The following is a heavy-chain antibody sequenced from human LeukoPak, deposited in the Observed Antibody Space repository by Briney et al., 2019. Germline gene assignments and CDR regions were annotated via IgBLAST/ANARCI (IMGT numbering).Heavy chain of an antibody. Sequence: SQTLSLTCTVSGGSISSAGYYWSWIRQHPGKGLEWIGYIYYSGRTSYNPSLTSRVTISVDPSKNQFSLKLRSVTAADTAVYYCARSSYWGGDCYSWPLDYWGQGTLVTVSS. CDR3: ARSSYWGGDCYSWPLDY. D-gene: IGHD2-21*02. V-gene: IGHV4-31*03. CDR1: GGSISSAGYY. CDR2: IYYSGRT. J-gene: IGHJ4*02.